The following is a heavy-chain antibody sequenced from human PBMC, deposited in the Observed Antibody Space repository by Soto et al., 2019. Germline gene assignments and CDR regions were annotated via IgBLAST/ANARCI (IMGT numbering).Heavy chain of an antibody. CDR1: GFTFSNYA. D-gene: IGHD6-19*01. CDR3: VREGSGWYSRGSFDF. Sequence: EVQLLESGGGLVRPGGSLRLSCAVSGFTFSNYAMNWVRQAPGKGLEWVSVISGGGGGAYYADSVQGRFTISRDNSKNTLYLQMNSLRAEDTAIYYCVREGSGWYSRGSFDFWGRGTMVTVSS. V-gene: IGHV3-23*01. CDR2: ISGGGGGA. J-gene: IGHJ3*01.